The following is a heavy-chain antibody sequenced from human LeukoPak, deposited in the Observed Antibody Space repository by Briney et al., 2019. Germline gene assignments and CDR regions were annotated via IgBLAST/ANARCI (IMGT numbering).Heavy chain of an antibody. CDR3: ARDRSSYYDFWSGTQADAFDI. CDR2: IYYGGST. J-gene: IGHJ3*02. Sequence: SETLSLTCTVSGGSISSYYWSWIRQPPGKGLEWIGYIYYGGSTNYNPSLESRVTISVDTSKNQFSLKLSSVTAADTAVYYCARDRSSYYDFWSGTQADAFDIWGQGTMVTVSS. D-gene: IGHD3-3*01. CDR1: GGSISSYY. V-gene: IGHV4-59*01.